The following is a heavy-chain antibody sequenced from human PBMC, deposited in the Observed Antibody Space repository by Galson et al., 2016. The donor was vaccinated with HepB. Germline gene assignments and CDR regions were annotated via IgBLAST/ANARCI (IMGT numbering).Heavy chain of an antibody. CDR1: GGSLSTYS. CDR2: VYYSGTT. J-gene: IGHJ4*02. V-gene: IGHV4-59*01. D-gene: IGHD3-10*01. CDR3: ARGGQWLGDHI. Sequence: SETLSLTCAVSGGSLSTYSWSWIRQPPGKGLEWIGYVYYSGTTNYNPSLKSRLTISLDTSKNQFSLKLSSVTAADTAGYFCARGGQWLGDHIWGQGTLVTVSS.